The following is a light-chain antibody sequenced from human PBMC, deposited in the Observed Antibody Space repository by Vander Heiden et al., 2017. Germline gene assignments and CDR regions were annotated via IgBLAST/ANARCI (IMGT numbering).Light chain of an antibody. V-gene: IGKV1D-16*01. CDR2: GAS. CDR3: QQYSGYPIT. J-gene: IGKJ5*01. Sequence: DIQMTQSLSSLSASVGDRVTITCRASQGISTRLVWYQQKPEKAPKTLIYGASILQSGVPSRFSGSGSGTDFTLTISSLQPEDFATYYCQQYSGYPITFGQGTRLQIK. CDR1: QGISTR.